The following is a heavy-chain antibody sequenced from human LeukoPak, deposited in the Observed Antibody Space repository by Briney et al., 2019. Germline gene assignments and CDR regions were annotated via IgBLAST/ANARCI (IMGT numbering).Heavy chain of an antibody. V-gene: IGHV4-59*01. CDR1: GGSISSYY. CDR2: IYYSGST. Sequence: PSETLSLTXTVSGGSISSYYWSWIRQPPGKGLEWIGYIYYSGSTNYNPSLKSRVTISVDTSKNQFSLKLSSVTAADTAVYYCASGASAGTRMKYNWFDPWGQGTLVTVSS. J-gene: IGHJ5*02. D-gene: IGHD6-13*01. CDR3: ASGASAGTRMKYNWFDP.